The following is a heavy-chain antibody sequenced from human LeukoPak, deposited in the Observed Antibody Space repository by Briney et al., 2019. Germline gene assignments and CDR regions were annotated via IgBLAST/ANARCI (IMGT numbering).Heavy chain of an antibody. J-gene: IGHJ3*02. CDR1: GFTFSGYA. D-gene: IGHD3-10*01. Sequence: GGSLRLSCAASGFTFSGYAMNWVRQAPGKGLEWVSHNSSDTTYADSVKGRFTISRDNAKNSLYLQMNSLGDEDTAVYYCARDLHYAFDIWGQGTMVTASS. V-gene: IGHV3-48*02. CDR3: ARDLHYAFDI. CDR2: NSSDTT.